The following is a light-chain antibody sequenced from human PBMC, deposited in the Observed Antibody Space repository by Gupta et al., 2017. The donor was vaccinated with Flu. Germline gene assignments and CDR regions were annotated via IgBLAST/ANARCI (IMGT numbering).Light chain of an antibody. CDR2: GAS. CDR3: QQYNNWPST. V-gene: IGKV3-15*01. J-gene: IGKJ2*01. Sequence: PATLSVSPGETATLTCRASQSVSSNLAWYQQKPGQAPRLLIYGASTRATGIPARFSGSGSGTEFTLTISSLQSEDFAVYYCQQYNNWPSTFGQGTKLEIK. CDR1: QSVSSN.